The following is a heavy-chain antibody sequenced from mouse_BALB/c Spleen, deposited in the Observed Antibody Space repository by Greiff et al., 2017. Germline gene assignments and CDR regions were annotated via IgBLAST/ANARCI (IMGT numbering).Heavy chain of an antibody. CDR2: IRSKSNNYAT. D-gene: IGHD2-4*01. CDR1: GFTFNTYA. J-gene: IGHJ3*01. V-gene: IGHV10-1*02. Sequence: EVQVVESGGGLVQPKGSLKLSCAASGFTFNTYAMNWVRQAPGKGLEWVARIRSKSNNYATYYADSVKDRFTISRDDSQSMLYLQMNNLKTEDTAMYYCVRQPPVYYDYAWFAYWGQGTLVTVSA. CDR3: VRQPPVYYDYAWFAY.